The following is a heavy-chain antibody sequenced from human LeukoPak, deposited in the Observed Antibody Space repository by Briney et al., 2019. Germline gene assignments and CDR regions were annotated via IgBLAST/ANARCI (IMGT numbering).Heavy chain of an antibody. J-gene: IGHJ5*02. CDR1: GYTFINYG. V-gene: IGHV1-18*01. CDR2: ISPYTGNT. CDR3: AREDLFLGYCSGGSCYGGWFDP. Sequence: GASVKVSCKASGYTFINYGISWVRQAPGQGLEWMGWISPYTGNTNYAQKLQGRVTMTTDTSTGTAYMELRSLRSDDTAVYYCAREDLFLGYCSGGSCYGGWFDPWGQGTLVTVSS. D-gene: IGHD2-15*01.